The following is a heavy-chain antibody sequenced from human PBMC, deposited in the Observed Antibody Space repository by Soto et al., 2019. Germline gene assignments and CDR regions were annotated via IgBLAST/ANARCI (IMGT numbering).Heavy chain of an antibody. V-gene: IGHV1-69*01. D-gene: IGHD3-22*01. CDR2: IIPIFGTA. CDR3: ARAAWAYYDSSGYLRYDAFDI. CDR1: GGTFSSYA. Sequence: QVQLVQSGSEVKKPGSSVKVSCKASGGTFSSYAISWVRQAPGQGLEWMGGIIPIFGTANYAQKFQGRVTITADESTSTAYMELSSLRSEDTAEYYCARAAWAYYDSSGYLRYDAFDIWGQGTMVTVSS. J-gene: IGHJ3*02.